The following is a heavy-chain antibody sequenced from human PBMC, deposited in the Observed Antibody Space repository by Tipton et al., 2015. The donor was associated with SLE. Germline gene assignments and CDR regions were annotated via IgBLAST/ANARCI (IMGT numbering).Heavy chain of an antibody. V-gene: IGHV4-38-2*01. CDR3: ARPEGSASAPTLFPLVS. J-gene: IGHJ5*01. Sequence: TLSLTCAVSGYSISSGYYWGWIRQPPGKGLEWIGSIYHSGSTYYNPSLKSRVTISVDTSKNQFSLKLSSVTAADTAVYYCARPEGSASAPTLFPLVSW. D-gene: IGHD3-10*01. CDR2: IYHSGST. CDR1: GYSISSGYY.